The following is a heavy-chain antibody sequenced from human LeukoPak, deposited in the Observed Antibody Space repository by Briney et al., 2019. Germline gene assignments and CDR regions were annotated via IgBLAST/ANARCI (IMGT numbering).Heavy chain of an antibody. J-gene: IGHJ4*02. V-gene: IGHV4-4*07. CDR1: GGSISSYY. CDR2: IYTSGST. Sequence: PSETLSLTCTVSGGSISSYYWSWIRQPAGKGLEWIGRIYTSGSTNYNPSLKSRVTMSVDTSKNQFSLKLSSVTAADTAVYYCATTRGGGYCSSTSCQDRIPFDYWGQGTLVTVSS. D-gene: IGHD2-2*01. CDR3: ATTRGGGYCSSTSCQDRIPFDY.